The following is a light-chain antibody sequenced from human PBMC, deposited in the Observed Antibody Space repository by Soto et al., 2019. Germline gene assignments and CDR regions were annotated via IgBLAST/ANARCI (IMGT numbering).Light chain of an antibody. CDR2: NSF. Sequence: IVMTQSPATLSVSPGERVTLSCRASQNIRRSLAWYQQKLGQPPRLLIYNSFTRATGVAARFSGSGSGTDFTLTISSLQVEEFAVYFCQQYENWPPVTFGGGTKVEIK. V-gene: IGKV3-15*01. CDR1: QNIRRS. CDR3: QQYENWPPVT. J-gene: IGKJ4*01.